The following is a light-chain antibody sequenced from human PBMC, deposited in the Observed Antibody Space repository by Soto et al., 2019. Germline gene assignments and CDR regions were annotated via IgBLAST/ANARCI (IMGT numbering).Light chain of an antibody. CDR2: DVS. V-gene: IGLV2-14*03. CDR3: ASYTSARIRV. Sequence: QSVLTQPASVSASPGQSITISCTGTSSDTGAYNSVSWYQQHPGKAPQLMIYDVSYRPSGISSRFSGSKSGNTASLAISGLQADDDADYYCASYTSARIRVFGGGTKLTVL. J-gene: IGLJ2*01. CDR1: SSDTGAYNS.